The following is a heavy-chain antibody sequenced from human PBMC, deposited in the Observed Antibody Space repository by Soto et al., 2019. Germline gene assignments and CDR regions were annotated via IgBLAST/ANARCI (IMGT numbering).Heavy chain of an antibody. CDR1: GGSISRSSYY. V-gene: IGHV4-39*01. Sequence: SETLSLTCTVSGGSISRSSYYWGWIRQPPGKGLEWIGSIYYSGSTYYNPSLKSRVTISVDTSKNQFSLKLSSVTAADTAVYYCARVQRRYCSSTSCYAVDYYYYGMYVWGQGTTVTVSS. D-gene: IGHD2-2*01. CDR3: ARVQRRYCSSTSCYAVDYYYYGMYV. CDR2: IYYSGST. J-gene: IGHJ6*02.